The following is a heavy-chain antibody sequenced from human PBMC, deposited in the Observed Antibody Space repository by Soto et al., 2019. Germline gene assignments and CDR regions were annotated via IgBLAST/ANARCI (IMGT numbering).Heavy chain of an antibody. CDR3: ARDPAGGGSGSYYNWGHYYYYGMDV. CDR1: GGSISSGDYY. V-gene: IGHV4-31*03. CDR2: IYYSGST. J-gene: IGHJ6*02. Sequence: SETLSLTCTVSGGSISSGDYYWSWIRQHPGKGLEWIGYIYYSGSTYYNPSLKSRVTISVDTSKNQFSLKLSSVTAADTAVYYCARDPAGGGSGSYYNWGHYYYYGMDVWGQGTTVTVSS. D-gene: IGHD3-10*01.